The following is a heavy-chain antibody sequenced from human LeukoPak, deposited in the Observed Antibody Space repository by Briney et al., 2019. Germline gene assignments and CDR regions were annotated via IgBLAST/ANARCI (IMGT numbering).Heavy chain of an antibody. CDR2: IYTSGST. Sequence: SETLSLTCTVSGGSISSYYWSWIRQPAGKGLEWIGRIYTSGSTNYIPSLKGRVTMSVDTSKNQFSLKLSSVTAADTAVYYCARDRGYSSSWYARASWFDPWGQGTLVTVSS. V-gene: IGHV4-4*07. J-gene: IGHJ5*02. CDR1: GGSISSYY. D-gene: IGHD6-13*01. CDR3: ARDRGYSSSWYARASWFDP.